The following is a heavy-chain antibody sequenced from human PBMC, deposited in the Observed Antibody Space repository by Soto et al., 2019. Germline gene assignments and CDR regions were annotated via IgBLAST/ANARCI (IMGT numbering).Heavy chain of an antibody. CDR3: ARERTLVLLWFGELGY. CDR1: GFTFSSYG. D-gene: IGHD3-10*01. CDR2: IWYDGSNK. V-gene: IGHV3-33*01. J-gene: IGHJ4*02. Sequence: GGSLRLSCAASGFTFSSYGMHWARQAPGKGLEWVAVIWYDGSNKYYADSVKGRFTISRDNSKNTLYLQMNSLRAEDTAVYYCARERTLVLLWFGELGYWGQGTLVTVSS.